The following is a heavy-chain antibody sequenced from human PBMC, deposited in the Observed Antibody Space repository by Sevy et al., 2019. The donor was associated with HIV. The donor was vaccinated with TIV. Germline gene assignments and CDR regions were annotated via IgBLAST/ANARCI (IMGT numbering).Heavy chain of an antibody. Sequence: SETLSLTCTVSGGSISSYYWSWIRQPPGKGLEWIGYIYYSGSTNYNPSLKSRVTISVDTSKNQFSLKLSSVTAADTAVYYCAGVIYYGSGSSYYYYYYMDVWGKGTTVTVSS. V-gene: IGHV4-59*01. CDR3: AGVIYYGSGSSYYYYYYMDV. CDR1: GGSISSYY. D-gene: IGHD3-10*01. CDR2: IYYSGST. J-gene: IGHJ6*03.